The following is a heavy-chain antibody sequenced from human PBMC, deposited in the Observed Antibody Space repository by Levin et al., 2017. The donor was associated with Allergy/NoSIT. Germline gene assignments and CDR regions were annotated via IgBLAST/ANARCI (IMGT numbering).Heavy chain of an antibody. D-gene: IGHD1-26*01. CDR1: GFTFRSYS. Sequence: GGSLRLSCAASGFTFRSYSMNWVRQAPGKGLEWVSTIRSSSSYIYHAESVKGRFTISRDNAKNSVYLQMSSLRAEDTAVYYCSRDLSLGIPQGFDCWGQGTLVTVSS. CDR3: SRDLSLGIPQGFDC. CDR2: IRSSSSYI. J-gene: IGHJ4*02. V-gene: IGHV3-21*01.